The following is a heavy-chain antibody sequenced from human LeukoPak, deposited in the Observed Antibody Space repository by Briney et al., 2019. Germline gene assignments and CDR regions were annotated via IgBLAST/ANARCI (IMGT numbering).Heavy chain of an antibody. CDR3: SSGNYADWLDP. J-gene: IGHJ5*02. CDR1: GFTFSSYW. V-gene: IGHV3-7*01. CDR2: IKQDGSEK. D-gene: IGHD1-7*01. Sequence: PGGSLRLSCAASGFTFSSYWRSWVRQAPGKGLEWVANIKQDGSEKYYVDSVKGRFTISRDNAKKYLYLQMNSLRAEDTAVYYCSSGNYADWLDPWGQGTLVTVSS.